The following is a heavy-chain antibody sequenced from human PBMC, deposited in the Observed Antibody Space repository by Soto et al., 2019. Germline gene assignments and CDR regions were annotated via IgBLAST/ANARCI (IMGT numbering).Heavy chain of an antibody. CDR2: ISYDGSNK. J-gene: IGHJ4*02. CDR3: ARGEWIQLWGALDY. Sequence: GGSLRLSCAASGFTFSSYAMHWVRQAPGKGLEWVAVISYDGSNKYYADSVKGRFTISRDNSKNTLYLQMNSLRAEDTAVYYCARGEWIQLWGALDYWGQGTLVTVSS. D-gene: IGHD5-18*01. CDR1: GFTFSSYA. V-gene: IGHV3-30-3*01.